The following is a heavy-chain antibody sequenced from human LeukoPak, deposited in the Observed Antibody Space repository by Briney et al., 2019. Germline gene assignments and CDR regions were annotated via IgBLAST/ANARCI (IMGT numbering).Heavy chain of an antibody. CDR2: IYYSGST. CDR1: GGSVSIYY. J-gene: IGHJ4*02. CDR3: ARGRSSWYRFDY. Sequence: SETLSLTCTVSGGSVSIYYWSWVRQPPGKGLEWIAYIYYSGSTNYNPSLKSRVTISVDTSKNQFSLKLSSVTAADTAVYYCARGRSSWYRFDYWGQGTLVTVSS. D-gene: IGHD6-13*01. V-gene: IGHV4-59*02.